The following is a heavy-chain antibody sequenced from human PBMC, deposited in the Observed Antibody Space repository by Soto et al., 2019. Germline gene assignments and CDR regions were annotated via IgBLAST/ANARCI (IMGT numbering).Heavy chain of an antibody. CDR3: ARAENYDFLWGSYRLEY. V-gene: IGHV1-2*02. J-gene: IGHJ4*01. CDR1: GYTFTDYY. Sequence: ASVKVSCKASGYTFTDYYIHWVRRAPGQGLEWMGWINPNNGGTNYAQGFQGRVTMTRDTCISTAYMDLSGLRSDDTAMYYCARAENYDFLWGSYRLEYWG. D-gene: IGHD3-16*02. CDR2: INPNNGGT.